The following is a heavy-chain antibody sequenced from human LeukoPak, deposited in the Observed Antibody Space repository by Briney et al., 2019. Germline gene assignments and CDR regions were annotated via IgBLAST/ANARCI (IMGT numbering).Heavy chain of an antibody. V-gene: IGHV4-34*01. D-gene: IGHD3-22*01. Sequence: SETLSLTCAVYGGSFSGYYWSWIRQPPGKGLEWIGEINHSGSTNYNPSLKSRVTISVDTSKNQFSLKLSSVAAADTAVYYCARAPRDYDSSGYYPPSDAFDIWGQGTMVTVSP. CDR2: INHSGST. CDR1: GGSFSGYY. J-gene: IGHJ3*02. CDR3: ARAPRDYDSSGYYPPSDAFDI.